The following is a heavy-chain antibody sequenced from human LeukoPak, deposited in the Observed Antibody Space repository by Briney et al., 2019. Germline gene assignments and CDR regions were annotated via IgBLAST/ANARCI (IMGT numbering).Heavy chain of an antibody. J-gene: IGHJ3*02. CDR1: GFTFSSYW. CDR3: ARDAFSRISVFGVVSDAFDI. Sequence: GGSLRLSCAASGFTFSSYWMSWVRQAPGKGPKWVANIKQDGGEKYYVDSVKGRFTISRDNAKNSLYLQMNSLRAEDTAVYYCARDAFSRISVFGVVSDAFDIWGQGTMVTVSS. V-gene: IGHV3-7*01. D-gene: IGHD3-3*01. CDR2: IKQDGGEK.